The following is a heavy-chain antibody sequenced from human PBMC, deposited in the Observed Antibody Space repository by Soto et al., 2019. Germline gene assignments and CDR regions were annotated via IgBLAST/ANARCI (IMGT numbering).Heavy chain of an antibody. CDR2: ISYTGRT. CDR1: GDSVTSGSYY. V-gene: IGHV4-61*03. CDR3: AREWGLLPYYVMNV. J-gene: IGHJ6*02. Sequence: TLSLTCIVSGDSVTSGSYYWTWLRQPPGKGLEWIGYISYTGRTKYNPSLQSRVTISVDTSKNDFSLNLSSVTAADTAVYFCAREWGLLPYYVMNVWGHGTAVTVSS. D-gene: IGHD3-16*01.